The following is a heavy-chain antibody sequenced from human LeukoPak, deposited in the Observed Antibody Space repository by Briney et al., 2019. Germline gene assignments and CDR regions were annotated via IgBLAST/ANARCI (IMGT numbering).Heavy chain of an antibody. Sequence: ASVKVSCKASGYTFTGYYMHWVRQAPGQGLEWMGWINPNSGGTNYAQKFQGRVTMTRDTSISTAYMELGRLRSDDTAVYYCARDSGDSSGYIIDYWGQGTLVTVSS. CDR1: GYTFTGYY. J-gene: IGHJ4*02. CDR2: INPNSGGT. V-gene: IGHV1-2*02. D-gene: IGHD3-22*01. CDR3: ARDSGDSSGYIIDY.